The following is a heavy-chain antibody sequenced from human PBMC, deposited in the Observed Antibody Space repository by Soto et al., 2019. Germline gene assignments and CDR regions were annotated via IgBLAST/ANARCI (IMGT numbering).Heavy chain of an antibody. CDR2: ISNRDGRT. CDR3: AKDATRPSGWYYFDY. J-gene: IGHJ4*02. CDR1: GFTFSSYD. Sequence: PGGSLRLSCAASGFTFSSYDMGWVRQAPGKGLEWVSAISNRDGRTYYADSVKGRFTISRDNSKNTLYPQMNSLGAEDTAVYYCAKDATRPSGWYYFDYRGQGTLVTVSS. D-gene: IGHD6-19*01. V-gene: IGHV3-23*01.